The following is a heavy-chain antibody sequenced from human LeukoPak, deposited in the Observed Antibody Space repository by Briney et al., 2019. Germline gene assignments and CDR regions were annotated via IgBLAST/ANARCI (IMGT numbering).Heavy chain of an antibody. J-gene: IGHJ4*02. CDR2: INPSGGST. V-gene: IGHV1-46*01. CDR1: GYTFTSYY. D-gene: IGHD2-21*02. Sequence: ASVKVSCKASGYTFTSYYMHWVRQAPGQGLEWMGIINPSGGSTSYAQKFQGRVTMTRDMSTSTVYMELSSLRSEDTAVYYCAREGMVVTAMKYYFDYWGQGTLVTVSS. CDR3: AREGMVVTAMKYYFDY.